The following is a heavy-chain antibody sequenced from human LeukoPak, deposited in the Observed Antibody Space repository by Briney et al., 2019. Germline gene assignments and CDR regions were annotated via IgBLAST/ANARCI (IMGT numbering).Heavy chain of an antibody. D-gene: IGHD3-22*01. J-gene: IGHJ4*02. CDR2: INHSGST. CDR1: GGSFSGYY. V-gene: IGHV4-34*01. CDR3: ARGYNIDSSGIGLDY. Sequence: SETLSLTCAVYGGSFSGYYWSWIRQPPGKGLEWIGEINHSGSTNYNPSLKSRVTISVDTSKNQFSLKLSSVTAADTAVYYCARGYNIDSSGIGLDYWGQGTLVTVSS.